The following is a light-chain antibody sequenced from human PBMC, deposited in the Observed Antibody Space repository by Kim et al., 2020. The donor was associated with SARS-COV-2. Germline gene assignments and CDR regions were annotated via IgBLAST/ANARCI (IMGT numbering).Light chain of an antibody. Sequence: SYELTQPPSVSVAPGKTARITCGGNNIGSKSVHWYQQKPGQTPVLVIHYDRDRPSGIPERFSGSNSGNTATLTISRVEAGDEADYYCQVWDSSSDHRVFGGGNQLTVL. CDR2: YDR. J-gene: IGLJ3*02. V-gene: IGLV3-21*04. CDR1: NIGSKS. CDR3: QVWDSSSDHRV.